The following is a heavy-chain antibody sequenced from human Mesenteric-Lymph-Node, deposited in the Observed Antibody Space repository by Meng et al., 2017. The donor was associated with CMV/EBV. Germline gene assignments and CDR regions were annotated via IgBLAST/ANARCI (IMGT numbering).Heavy chain of an antibody. Sequence: GESLKISCAASGFTFSSYAMHWVRQAPGKGLEWVAFIRNDGGEQYYADSVKGRFTISRDNSKNTLYLQMNSLRAEDTAVYYCARRFLEWSPGGMDVWGQGTTVTVSS. J-gene: IGHJ6*02. V-gene: IGHV3-30*04. CDR3: ARRFLEWSPGGMDV. D-gene: IGHD3-3*01. CDR1: GFTFSSYA. CDR2: IRNDGGEQ.